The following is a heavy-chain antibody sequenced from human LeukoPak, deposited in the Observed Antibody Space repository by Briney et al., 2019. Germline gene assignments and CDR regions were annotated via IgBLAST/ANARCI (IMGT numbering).Heavy chain of an antibody. V-gene: IGHV1-69*04. D-gene: IGHD6-13*01. CDR2: ISPILGIA. Sequence: SVKVSCKASGGTFSSYAITWVRQAPGQGLEWMGRISPILGIADYAQKFQGRVTITADKSTNTAYMELSSLTSEDTAMYFCAREYARSSSWADHWGQGTLVTASS. J-gene: IGHJ1*01. CDR1: GGTFSSYA. CDR3: AREYARSSSWADH.